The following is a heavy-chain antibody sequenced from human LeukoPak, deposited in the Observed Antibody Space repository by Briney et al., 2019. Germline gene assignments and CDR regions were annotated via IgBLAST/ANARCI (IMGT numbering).Heavy chain of an antibody. Sequence: ASVNVSFKSSGYTFTSYDINWVRQATGQGLEWVGWMNPHSSNTGYAQKFQGRVTMTRNTSIRTAYMELSSLRSEDTAVYYCARGLRLRRVPAARGDYYFDYWGQGTLVTVSS. J-gene: IGHJ4*02. V-gene: IGHV1-8*01. CDR3: ARGLRLRRVPAARGDYYFDY. CDR1: GYTFTSYD. D-gene: IGHD2-2*01. CDR2: MNPHSSNT.